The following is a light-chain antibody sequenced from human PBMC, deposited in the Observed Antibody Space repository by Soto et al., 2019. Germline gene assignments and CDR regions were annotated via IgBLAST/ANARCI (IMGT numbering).Light chain of an antibody. CDR2: RNN. V-gene: IGLV1-47*01. CDR3: AAWDDSLSGPSDYV. Sequence: QSVLTQPPSASGTPGQRVTISCSGSSSNIGSNYVYWYQQLPGTAPKLLIYRNNQRPSGVPDRFSGSKSGTSASLAISGLRSEDEADYYCAAWDDSLSGPSDYVFGTGTKVTVL. J-gene: IGLJ1*01. CDR1: SSNIGSNY.